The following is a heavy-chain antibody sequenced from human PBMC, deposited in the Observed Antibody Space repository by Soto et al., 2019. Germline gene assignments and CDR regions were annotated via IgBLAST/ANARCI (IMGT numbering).Heavy chain of an antibody. D-gene: IGHD3-16*02. V-gene: IGHV1-2*02. CDR1: GYTFTDYY. J-gene: IGHJ3*01. CDR2: INPKNGGT. CDR3: AKDRGIIVKAGDAFDV. Sequence: ASVKVSCKASGYTFTDYYMNWVRQAPGQGLEWMGWINPKNGGTYYLQKFQGRVTMTRDTSISTVYMELSSLRSDDTAVYYCAKDRGIIVKAGDAFDVWGQGTKVTVSS.